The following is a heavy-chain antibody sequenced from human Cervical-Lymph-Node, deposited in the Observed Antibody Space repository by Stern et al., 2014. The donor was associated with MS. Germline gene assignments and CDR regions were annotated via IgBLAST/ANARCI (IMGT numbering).Heavy chain of an antibody. J-gene: IGHJ4*02. CDR3: ARGRGGNYRYYFDY. Sequence: EVQLVESGGGLVKPGGSLRLSCAASGFTFSSYSMHWVRQAPGKGLEWVASISRGGSYLYYADSLKGRFTISRDNAKNSLYLHMNSLRAEDTAVYYCARGRGGNYRYYFDYWGQGTLVTVSS. CDR1: GFTFSSYS. V-gene: IGHV3-21*01. D-gene: IGHD4-23*01. CDR2: ISRGGSYL.